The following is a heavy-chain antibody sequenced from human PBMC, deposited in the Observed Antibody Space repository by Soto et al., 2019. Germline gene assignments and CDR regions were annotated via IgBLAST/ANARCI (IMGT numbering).Heavy chain of an antibody. CDR1: GYTFTSYG. J-gene: IGHJ4*02. V-gene: IGHV1-18*01. CDR2: ISAYNGNT. CDR3: ARGLSDAFGGVIAY. Sequence: ASVKVSCEASGYTFTSYGISWVRQAPGQGLEWMGWISAYNGNTNYAQKLQGRVTMTTDTSTSTAYMELRSLRSDDTAVYYCARGLSDAFGGVIAYWGQGTLVTVSS. D-gene: IGHD3-16*02.